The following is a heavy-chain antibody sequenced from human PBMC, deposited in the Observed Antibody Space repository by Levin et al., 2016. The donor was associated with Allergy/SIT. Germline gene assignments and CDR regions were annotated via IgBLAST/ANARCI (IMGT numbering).Heavy chain of an antibody. CDR2: IYYSGST. V-gene: IGHV4-61*08. D-gene: IGHD3-16*02. CDR3: ARSYDYVWGSYRYTLGY. CDR1: GGSISSGGYY. Sequence: SETLSLTCAVSGGSISSGGYYWSWIRQPPGKGLEWIGYIYYSGSTNYNPSLKSRVTISVDTSKNQFSLKLSSVTAADTAVYYCARSYDYVWGSYRYTLGYWGQGTLVTVSS. J-gene: IGHJ4*02.